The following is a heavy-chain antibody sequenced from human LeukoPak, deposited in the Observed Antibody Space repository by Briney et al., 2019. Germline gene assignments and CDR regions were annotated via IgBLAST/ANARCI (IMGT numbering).Heavy chain of an antibody. CDR3: ARSRTAAAHVDY. CDR1: GGSFSGYY. CDR2: INHSGST. V-gene: IGHV4-34*01. Sequence: PSETLSLTCAVYGGSFSGYYWSWIRQPPGKGLEWIGEINHSGSTNYNPSLKSRVTISVDTSKNQFSLKLSSVTAADTAVYYCARSRTAAAHVDYWGQGTLVTVSS. J-gene: IGHJ4*02. D-gene: IGHD6-13*01.